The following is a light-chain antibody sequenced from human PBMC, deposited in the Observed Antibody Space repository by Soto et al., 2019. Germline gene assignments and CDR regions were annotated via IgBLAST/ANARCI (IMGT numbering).Light chain of an antibody. V-gene: IGKV1-5*03. CDR1: QSISSW. J-gene: IGKJ5*01. CDR2: KAS. Sequence: DNQLTQTPSTLSASVGDEVTITCRASQSISSWLAWYQQKPGKAPKLLIYKASSLESGVPSRFSGSGSGTEFTLTISSLQPDDFATYYCQQYNSYLITFGQGTRLEIK. CDR3: QQYNSYLIT.